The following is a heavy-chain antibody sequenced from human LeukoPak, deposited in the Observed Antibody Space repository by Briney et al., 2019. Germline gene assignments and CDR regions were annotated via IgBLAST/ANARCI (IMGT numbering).Heavy chain of an antibody. CDR2: INHSGST. J-gene: IGHJ6*02. Sequence: SETLSLTCAVYGGSFSGYYWSWIRQPPGKGLEWIGEINHSGSTNYNPSLKSRVTISVDTSKNQFSLKLSSVTAADTAVYYCARGTTIFGVVIPDNFYYGMDVWGQGTTVTVSS. V-gene: IGHV4-34*01. D-gene: IGHD3-3*01. CDR1: GGSFSGYY. CDR3: ARGTTIFGVVIPDNFYYGMDV.